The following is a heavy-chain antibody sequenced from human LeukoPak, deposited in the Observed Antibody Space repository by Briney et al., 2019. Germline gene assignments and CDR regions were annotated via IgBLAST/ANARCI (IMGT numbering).Heavy chain of an antibody. CDR3: ARDIWSADY. Sequence: QPGGSLRLSCAASGFTFSSYWMSWVRQAPGKGLEWVAVIWSDGSNKYYADSVQGRFTISRDNSKNTLYLQMNSLRAEDTAVYYCARDIWSADYWGQGTLVTVSS. J-gene: IGHJ4*02. D-gene: IGHD2-8*02. V-gene: IGHV3-33*08. CDR1: GFTFSSYW. CDR2: IWSDGSNK.